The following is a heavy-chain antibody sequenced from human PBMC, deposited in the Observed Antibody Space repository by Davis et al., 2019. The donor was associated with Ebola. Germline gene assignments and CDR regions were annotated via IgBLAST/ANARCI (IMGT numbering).Heavy chain of an antibody. Sequence: GGSLRLSCTASGFTFSSYVMSCVRQAPGKGLAWVSTYVTSADTYYADSVNGRFTISRDNSKNTLYLQMNGLRVEDTAIYYCAKDNRNIWSEVWGQGTMVTVSS. J-gene: IGHJ3*01. CDR3: AKDNRNIWSEV. D-gene: IGHD2/OR15-2a*01. CDR2: VTSADT. V-gene: IGHV3-23*01. CDR1: GFTFSSYV.